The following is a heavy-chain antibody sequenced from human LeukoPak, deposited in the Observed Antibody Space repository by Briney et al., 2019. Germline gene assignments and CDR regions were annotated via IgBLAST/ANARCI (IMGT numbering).Heavy chain of an antibody. CDR1: GYTFTGYY. V-gene: IGHV1-2*02. CDR2: INPNSGGT. J-gene: IGHJ5*02. Sequence: ASVKVSCKASGYTFTGYYMHWVRQAPGQGLEWMGWINPNSGGTNYAQKSQGRVTMTRDTSISTAYMELSRLRSGDTAVYYCARERAAADNWFDPWGQGTLVTVSS. CDR3: ARERAAADNWFDP. D-gene: IGHD6-13*01.